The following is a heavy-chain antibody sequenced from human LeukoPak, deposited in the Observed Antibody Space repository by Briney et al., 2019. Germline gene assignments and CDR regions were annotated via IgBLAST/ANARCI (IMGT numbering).Heavy chain of an antibody. CDR1: GGSFSGYY. CDR2: INHSGST. V-gene: IGHV4-34*01. J-gene: IGHJ4*02. D-gene: IGHD3-22*01. Sequence: SETLSLTCAVYGGSFSGYYWSWIRQPPGKGLEWIGEINHSGSTNYNPSLKSRVTISVDTSKNQFSLKLSSVTAADTAVYYCARGALDYYDSSGRCFYDYWGQGTLVTVSS. CDR3: ARGALDYYDSSGRCFYDY.